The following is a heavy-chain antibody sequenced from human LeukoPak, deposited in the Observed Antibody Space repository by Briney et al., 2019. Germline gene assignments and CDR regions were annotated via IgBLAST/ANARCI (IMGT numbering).Heavy chain of an antibody. J-gene: IGHJ3*02. CDR2: VKQDGSEK. V-gene: IGHV3-7*01. CDR3: ARDPWPYAFDI. CDR1: GFTFSSYW. Sequence: GGSLRLSCAASGFTFSSYWMSWVRQAPGKGLEWVANVKQDGSEKNYVDSVKGRFTISKDNAKNSLNLQMNSLRAEDTAVYYCARDPWPYAFDIWGQGTMVTVSS.